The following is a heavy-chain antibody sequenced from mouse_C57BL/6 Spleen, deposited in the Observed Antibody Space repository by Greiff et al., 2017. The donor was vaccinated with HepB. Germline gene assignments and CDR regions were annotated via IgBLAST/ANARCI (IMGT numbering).Heavy chain of an antibody. D-gene: IGHD2-3*01. CDR2: IDPEDGDT. Sequence: EVQLQQSGAELVRPGASVKLSCTASGFNIKDYYMHWVKQRPEQGLEWIGRIDPEDGDTGYAPKFQGKATMTADTSSNTAYLQLSSLTSEDTAVYYSTTDDGYSFYAMDYWGQGASVTVSS. CDR3: TTDDGYSFYAMDY. V-gene: IGHV14-1*01. CDR1: GFNIKDYY. J-gene: IGHJ4*01.